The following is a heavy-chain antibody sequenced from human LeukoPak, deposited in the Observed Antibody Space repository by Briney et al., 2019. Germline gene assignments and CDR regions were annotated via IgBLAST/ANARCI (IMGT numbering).Heavy chain of an antibody. V-gene: IGHV4-59*01. CDR2: IYYSGSS. Sequence: SETLSLTCNVSGGSISGYHWSWIRQPPGKGLEWLGYIYYSGSSNYNPSLKSRVTMSADTSKNQFSLKLSSVTAADTAVYYCARVPRSYYYYYYMDIWGKGTTVTVSS. CDR1: GGSISGYH. CDR3: ARVPRSYYYYYYMDI. J-gene: IGHJ6*03.